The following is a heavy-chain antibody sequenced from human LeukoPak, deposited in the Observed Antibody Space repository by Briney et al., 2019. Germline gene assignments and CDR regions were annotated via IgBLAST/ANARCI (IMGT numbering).Heavy chain of an antibody. CDR3: ARISPPYDPSGFDP. J-gene: IGHJ5*02. V-gene: IGHV4-39*07. D-gene: IGHD3-3*01. CDR2: IYYSGST. Sequence: SETLSLTCTVSGGSISSSSYYWGWIRQPPGKGLEWIGSIYYSGSTYYNPSLKSRVTISVDTSKNQFSLKLSSVTAADTAVYYCARISPPYDPSGFDPWGQGTLVTVSS. CDR1: GGSISSSSYY.